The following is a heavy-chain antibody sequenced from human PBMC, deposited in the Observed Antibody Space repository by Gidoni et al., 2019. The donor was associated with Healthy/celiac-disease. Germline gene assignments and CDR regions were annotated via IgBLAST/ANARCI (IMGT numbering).Heavy chain of an antibody. Sequence: QVQLVESGGGVVQPRRSLRLSCAAPGFTFSVYGMHWVRQAPGKGLEWVAVISYDGSNKYYADSVKGRFTISRDNSKNTLYLQMNSLRAEDTAVYYCARGWLRWFDPWGQGTLVTVSS. D-gene: IGHD5-12*01. CDR2: ISYDGSNK. J-gene: IGHJ5*02. CDR1: GFTFSVYG. V-gene: IGHV3-30*03. CDR3: ARGWLRWFDP.